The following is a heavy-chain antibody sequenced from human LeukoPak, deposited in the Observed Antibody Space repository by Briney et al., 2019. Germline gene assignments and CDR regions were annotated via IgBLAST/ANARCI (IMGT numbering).Heavy chain of an antibody. CDR2: IYYSGST. Sequence: PSETLSLTCTVSGGSISSGGYYWSWIRQHPGKGLEWIGYIYYSGSTYYNPSLKSRVTILVDTSKNQFSLKLSSVTAADTAVYYCARVWFGSPGYYFDYWGQGTLVTVSS. J-gene: IGHJ4*02. V-gene: IGHV4-31*03. CDR1: GGSISSGGYY. D-gene: IGHD3-10*01. CDR3: ARVWFGSPGYYFDY.